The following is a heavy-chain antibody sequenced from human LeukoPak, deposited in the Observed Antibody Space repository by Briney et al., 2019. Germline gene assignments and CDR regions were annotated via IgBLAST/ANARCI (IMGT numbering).Heavy chain of an antibody. CDR3: ARDRTSTWYGGIDY. D-gene: IGHD6-13*01. V-gene: IGHV1-2*02. CDR1: GYTFDVYY. CDR2: INSNSGDT. J-gene: IGHJ4*02. Sequence: ASVKVSCEASGYTFDVYYIHWVRQAPGQGLEWMGCINSNSGDTNHAQKFQGRVTMTRDTSITTAYMELSSLRFDGTAVYYCARDRTSTWYGGIDYWGQGTLVSVSS.